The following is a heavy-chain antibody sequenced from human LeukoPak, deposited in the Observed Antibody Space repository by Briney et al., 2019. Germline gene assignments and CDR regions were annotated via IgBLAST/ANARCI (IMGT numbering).Heavy chain of an antibody. CDR3: ARGPIHSSTYDS. V-gene: IGHV1-18*04. CDR1: GHTFTSYG. J-gene: IGHJ4*02. Sequence: ASVTVSFKASGHTFTSYGISWVRQAPGQGLEWMGWISTFNGITNYAQNLQGRVTMTTDTSTSTAYIDLRRLRSDDTAVYYCARGPIHSSTYDSWGQGTLVTVSS. D-gene: IGHD6-13*01. CDR2: ISTFNGIT.